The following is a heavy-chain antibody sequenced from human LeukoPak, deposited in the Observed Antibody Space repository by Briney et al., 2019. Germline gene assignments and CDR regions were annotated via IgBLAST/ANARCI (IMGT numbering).Heavy chain of an antibody. CDR2: IYTSGST. CDR3: ARGFGSGGYVVDY. CDR1: GGSISSYY. J-gene: IGHJ4*02. V-gene: IGHV4-4*07. D-gene: IGHD3-10*01. Sequence: SETLSLTCTVSGGSISSYYWSLIRQPAGKGLEWLGRIYTSGSTNYNSSLKSRVTMSVHTSKNQISLKLSSVTAAATAVYYCARGFGSGGYVVDYWGQGTLVTVSS.